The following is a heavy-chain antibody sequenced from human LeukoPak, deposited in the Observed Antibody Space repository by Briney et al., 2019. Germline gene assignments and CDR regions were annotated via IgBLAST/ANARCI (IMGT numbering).Heavy chain of an antibody. Sequence: GGSLRLSCAASGFTFSSYSMNWDRQAPGKGLEWVSSISSSSSYIYYADSVKGRFTISRDNAKNSLYLQMNSLRAEDTAVYYCAREAPYSSSSPFDYWGQGTLVTVSS. D-gene: IGHD6-6*01. CDR2: ISSSSSYI. CDR1: GFTFSSYS. CDR3: AREAPYSSSSPFDY. V-gene: IGHV3-21*01. J-gene: IGHJ4*02.